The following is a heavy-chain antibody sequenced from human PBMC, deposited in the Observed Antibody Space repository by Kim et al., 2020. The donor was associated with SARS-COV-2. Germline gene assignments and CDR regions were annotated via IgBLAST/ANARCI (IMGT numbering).Heavy chain of an antibody. CDR3: ARRTAVTTRTVGAMDV. CDR2: IDTTSSYI. CDR1: GFTFSTYS. Sequence: GGSLRLSCATSGFTFSTYSVNWVRQAPGKGLEWVSYIDTTSSYIYYADSVKGRFTVSRDNAKNSLYLQMNSLRDEDTAVYYCARRTAVTTRTVGAMDVWRQGTTVTVSS. J-gene: IGHJ6*02. V-gene: IGHV3-48*02. D-gene: IGHD4-17*01.